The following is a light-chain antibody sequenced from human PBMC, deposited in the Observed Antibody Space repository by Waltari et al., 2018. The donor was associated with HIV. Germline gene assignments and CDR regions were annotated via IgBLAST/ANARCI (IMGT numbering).Light chain of an antibody. CDR2: ANT. V-gene: IGLV1-40*01. Sequence: QSVLTQPPSVSGAPGQRVTISCTGSSSNIGARYDSHWYQQFPRTPPKLVTFANTDRPAGMPDGVAGAKSGTSASLVITGVQAEDEADYDCQSYDSSLNAWVFGGGTKLAVL. J-gene: IGLJ3*02. CDR3: QSYDSSLNAWV. CDR1: SSNIGARYD.